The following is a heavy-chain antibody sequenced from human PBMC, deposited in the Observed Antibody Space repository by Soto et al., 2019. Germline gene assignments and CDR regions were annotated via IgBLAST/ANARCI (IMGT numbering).Heavy chain of an antibody. J-gene: IGHJ5*02. CDR1: GLIFENFG. V-gene: IGHV3-23*01. CDR3: AKNQGVELVPLATVDWFDP. Sequence: GGSLRLSCAASGLIFENFGMSWVRQAPGKGLEWISSISGSGFKKYYADSVKGRFTISRDNSKSTVYLELNNLSAEDTAVYHCAKNQGVELVPLATVDWFDPWGQGSVVTVSS. D-gene: IGHD1-26*01. CDR2: ISGSGFKK.